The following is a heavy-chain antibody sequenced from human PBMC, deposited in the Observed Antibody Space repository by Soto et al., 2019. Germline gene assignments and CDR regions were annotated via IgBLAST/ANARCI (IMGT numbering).Heavy chain of an antibody. J-gene: IGHJ6*02. D-gene: IGHD2-21*01. V-gene: IGHV1-46*01. CDR3: ARVVDPVRGMDV. CDR1: GYTVTSYY. Sequence: QVQLVQSGAEVKKPGASVKVSCKASGYTVTSYYMHWVRQAPGEGLEWMGIINPSGGSTSYAQKFQGRVTMTRDTSTSTVYMELSSLRSEDTAVYYCARVVDPVRGMDVWGQGTTVTVSS. CDR2: INPSGGST.